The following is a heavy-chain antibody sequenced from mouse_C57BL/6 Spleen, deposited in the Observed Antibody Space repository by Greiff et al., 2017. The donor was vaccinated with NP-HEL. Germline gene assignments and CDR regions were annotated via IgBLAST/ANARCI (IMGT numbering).Heavy chain of an antibody. V-gene: IGHV5-6*01. CDR1: GFTFSSYG. Sequence: EVQGVESGGDLVKPGGSLKLSCAASGFTFSSYGMSWVRQTPDKRLEWVATISSGGSYTYYPDSVKGRFTISRDNAKNTLYLQMSSLKSEDTAMYYCARQGLRPGFAYWGQGTLVTVSA. D-gene: IGHD1-2*01. CDR3: ARQGLRPGFAY. CDR2: ISSGGSYT. J-gene: IGHJ3*01.